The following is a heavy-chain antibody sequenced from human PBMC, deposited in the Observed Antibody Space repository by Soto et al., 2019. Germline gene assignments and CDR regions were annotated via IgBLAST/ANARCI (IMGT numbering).Heavy chain of an antibody. CDR2: LNPSGGST. D-gene: IGHD1-26*01. V-gene: IGHV1-46*03. J-gene: IGHJ3*02. CDR3: ARDRNSGSYYIAFAI. CDR1: GYTFTSYY. Sequence: QVQLVQSGAEVKKPGASVKVSCKASGYTFTSYYMHWVRQAPGQGLEWMGILNPSGGSTSYAQKFRGRVQNTSETPASRVYREVSSLRSEDTAVYYCARDRNSGSYYIAFAIWGQGTMVTVSS.